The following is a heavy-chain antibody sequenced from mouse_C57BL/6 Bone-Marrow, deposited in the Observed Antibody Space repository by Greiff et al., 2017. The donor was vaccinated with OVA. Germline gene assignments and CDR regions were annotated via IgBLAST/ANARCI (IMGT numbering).Heavy chain of an antibody. V-gene: IGHV1-9*01. D-gene: IGHD2-1*01. CDR3: ARCSLYYAWFAY. Sequence: LQQSGASVKLSCKATGYTFTGYWIEWVKQRPGHGLEWIGEILPGSGSTNYNEKFKGKATFTADTSSNTAYMQLSSLTTDDSAIYYCARCSLYYAWFAYWGQGTLVTVSA. J-gene: IGHJ3*01. CDR2: ILPGSGST. CDR1: GYTFTGYW.